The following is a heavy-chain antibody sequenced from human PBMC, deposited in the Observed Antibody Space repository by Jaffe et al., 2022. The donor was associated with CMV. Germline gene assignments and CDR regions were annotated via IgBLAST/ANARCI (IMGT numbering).Heavy chain of an antibody. D-gene: IGHD5-12*01. CDR3: ARESMWKYDM. J-gene: IGHJ3*02. CDR1: GFSVSDNV. V-gene: IGHV3-53*01. Sequence: EGQLVESGGGLIQPGESLRLSCTASGFSVSDNVMNWVRQAPGKGLEWVSDIYPDGRTYYGGPAAGRFTISRDIPRNTLYLQMNSVRVEDTAVYYCARESMWKYDMWGPGTRVIVSS. CDR2: IYPDGRT.